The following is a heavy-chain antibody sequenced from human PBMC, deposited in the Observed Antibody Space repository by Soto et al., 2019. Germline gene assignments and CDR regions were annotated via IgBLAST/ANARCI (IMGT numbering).Heavy chain of an antibody. CDR3: AGRCDSTSCLAHLDY. Sequence: GASVKVSCKASGCTFTSSAVQWVRQARGQRLEWIGWIVVGSGNTNYAQKFQERVTITRDMSTSTAYMELNSLRSEDTAVYYCAGRCDSTSCLAHLDYWGQGTLVTVSS. CDR1: GCTFTSSA. V-gene: IGHV1-58*01. CDR2: IVVGSGNT. J-gene: IGHJ4*02. D-gene: IGHD2-2*01.